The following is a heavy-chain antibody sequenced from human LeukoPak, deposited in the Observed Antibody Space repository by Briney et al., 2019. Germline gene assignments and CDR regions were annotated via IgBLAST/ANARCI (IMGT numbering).Heavy chain of an antibody. CDR3: ATSPPRSAIDY. V-gene: IGHV3-21*01. J-gene: IGHJ4*02. CDR1: GFTIRTYS. Sequence: GSLRLSCAASGFTIRTYSMHWVRQAPGKGLEWVSSISNGGGYIYYADSVKGRFTISRDDAKSSLSLQMNSLRGEDTAVYYCATSPPRSAIDYWGQGTLVTVSS. D-gene: IGHD2-15*01. CDR2: ISNGGGYI.